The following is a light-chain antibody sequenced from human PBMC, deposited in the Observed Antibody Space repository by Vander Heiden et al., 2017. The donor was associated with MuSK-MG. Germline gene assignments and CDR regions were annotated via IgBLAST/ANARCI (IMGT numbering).Light chain of an antibody. CDR2: SKN. V-gene: IGLV1-44*01. Sequence: QSVLTQPPSPSGTPGQRVTISCSGSSSNIGSNTVNWYQQLPGTAPKLLILSKNQRPSGVPDRFSCANSGTSASPVTSGLQSEDEADYYCSASADSLNGFVVFGTGTKVTVL. CDR3: SASADSLNGFVV. J-gene: IGLJ1*01. CDR1: SSNIGSNT.